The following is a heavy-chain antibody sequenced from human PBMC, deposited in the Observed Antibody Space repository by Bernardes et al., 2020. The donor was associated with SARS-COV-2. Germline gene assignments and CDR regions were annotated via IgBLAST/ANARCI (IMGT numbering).Heavy chain of an antibody. D-gene: IGHD3-16*01. V-gene: IGHV4-59*08. CDR3: ARLGGGDRVLNFDY. Sequence: SETLSLTCAVSGVSITFYHLSWFRQPPGKGLEWIGYIFYSGSTNYYPSPKSRVTISVDTSKNQFSLKLSSVTAADTAVYYCARLGGGDRVLNFDYWGQGILVTVSS. CDR1: GVSITFYH. J-gene: IGHJ4*02. CDR2: IFYSGST.